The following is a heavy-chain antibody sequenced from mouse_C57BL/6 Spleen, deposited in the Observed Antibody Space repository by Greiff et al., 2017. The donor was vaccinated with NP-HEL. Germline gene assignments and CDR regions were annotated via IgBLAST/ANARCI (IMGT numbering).Heavy chain of an antibody. J-gene: IGHJ4*01. CDR1: GFTFSDYY. V-gene: IGHV5-16*01. CDR2: INYDGSST. D-gene: IGHD1-1*01. Sequence: EVKLMESEGGLVQPGSSMKLSCTASGFTFSDYYMAWVRQVPEKGLEWVANINYDGSSTYYLDSLKSRFIISRDNAKNILYLQMSSLKSEDTATYYCARAFITTVDYYAMDYWGQGTSGTVSS. CDR3: ARAFITTVDYYAMDY.